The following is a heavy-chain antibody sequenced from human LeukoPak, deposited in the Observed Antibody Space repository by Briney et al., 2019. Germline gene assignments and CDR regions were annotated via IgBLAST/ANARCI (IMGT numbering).Heavy chain of an antibody. D-gene: IGHD2-2*01. J-gene: IGHJ3*02. Sequence: GGSLRLSCAASGFTFSSYSMNWVRQAPGKGLEWVSSISSSSSSYIYYADSVKGRFTISRDNAKNSLYLQMKSLRAEDTAVYYCARDLVVPAAMDAFDIWGLGTMVTVSS. V-gene: IGHV3-21*01. CDR2: ISSSSSSYI. CDR1: GFTFSSYS. CDR3: ARDLVVPAAMDAFDI.